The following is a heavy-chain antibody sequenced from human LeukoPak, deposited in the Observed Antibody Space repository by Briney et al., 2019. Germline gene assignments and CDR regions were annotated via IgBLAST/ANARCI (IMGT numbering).Heavy chain of an antibody. D-gene: IGHD6-13*01. V-gene: IGHV4-39*01. CDR2: IYYTGTT. CDR1: GGSVTNSAYY. CDR3: ARHVGIENAFDV. J-gene: IGHJ3*01. Sequence: SETLSLTCSVSGGSVTNSAYYWAWIRQPPGKGLEYVGSIYYTGTTYHNPSLKSRVTISVDSSKNQLSLKLRSVTAADTAAYYCARHVGIENAFDVWGPGTIVTVSS.